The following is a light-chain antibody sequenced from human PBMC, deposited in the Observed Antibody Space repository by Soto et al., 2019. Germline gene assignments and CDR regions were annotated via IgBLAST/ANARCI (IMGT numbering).Light chain of an antibody. CDR1: SSDVRSYNL. J-gene: IGLJ2*01. V-gene: IGLV2-23*01. CDR3: CSYAGSSTHVV. CDR2: EGS. Sequence: QSVLTQPASVSGSPGQSITISCTGTSSDVRSYNLVSWYQQHPGKAPKLMIYEGSKRPSGVSNRFSGSKSGNTASLTISGLHAEDEADYYCCSYAGSSTHVVFGGGTKVTVL.